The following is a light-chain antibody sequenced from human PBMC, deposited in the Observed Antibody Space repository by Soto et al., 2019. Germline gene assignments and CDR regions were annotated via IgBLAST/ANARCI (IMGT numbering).Light chain of an antibody. CDR1: QSVSSNY. CDR2: DTS. CDR3: QQSSSFPLT. V-gene: IGKV3-11*01. Sequence: EIVLTQSPGTLSLSPGERATLSCRTSQSVSSNYLAWYQQKPGQAPRLLIYDTSNRATGIPARFSGSGSGTDFTLTISSLQPEDFAAYYCQQSSSFPLTFGPGTKVDI. J-gene: IGKJ3*01.